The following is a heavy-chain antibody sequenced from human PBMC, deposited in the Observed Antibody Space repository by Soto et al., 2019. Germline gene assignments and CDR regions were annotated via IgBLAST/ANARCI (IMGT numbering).Heavy chain of an antibody. CDR3: ARVATMVRGVVYYYYGVDV. CDR2: INHSGRT. J-gene: IGHJ6*02. CDR1: GGSFSGYY. D-gene: IGHD3-10*01. Sequence: PSETLSLTCDDYGGSFSGYYWSWVRQPPGKGLEWIGEINHSGRTNYNPSLKSRVTISLDTPKNQFSLKLTSVTAADTAVYYCARVATMVRGVVYYYYGVDVWGQGTTVTVSS. V-gene: IGHV4-34*01.